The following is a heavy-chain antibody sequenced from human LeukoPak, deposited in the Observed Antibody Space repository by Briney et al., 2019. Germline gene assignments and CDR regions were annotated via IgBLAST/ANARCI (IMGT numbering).Heavy chain of an antibody. V-gene: IGHV4-4*07. CDR1: GGSISSYY. J-gene: IGHJ4*02. Sequence: SETLSLTCTVSGGSISSYYWSWIRQPAGKGLEWIGRIYTSGSTNYNPSLKSRATISVDTSKNQFSLKLSSVTAADTAVYYCARVLYYYDSSGPFDYWGQGTLVTVSS. CDR2: IYTSGST. CDR3: ARVLYYYDSSGPFDY. D-gene: IGHD3-22*01.